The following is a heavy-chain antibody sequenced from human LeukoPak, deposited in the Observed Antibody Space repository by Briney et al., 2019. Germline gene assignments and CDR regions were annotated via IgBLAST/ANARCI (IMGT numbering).Heavy chain of an antibody. J-gene: IGHJ4*02. CDR2: INHSGST. D-gene: IGHD3-10*01. CDR1: GGSISSYY. CDR3: ARLWDGNMGY. V-gene: IGHV4-34*01. Sequence: SETLSLTCSVSGGSISSYYWSWIRQPPGKGLEWIGEINHSGSTNYNPSLKSRVTISVDTSKNQFSLKLSSVTAADTAVYYCARLWDGNMGYWGQGTLVTVSS.